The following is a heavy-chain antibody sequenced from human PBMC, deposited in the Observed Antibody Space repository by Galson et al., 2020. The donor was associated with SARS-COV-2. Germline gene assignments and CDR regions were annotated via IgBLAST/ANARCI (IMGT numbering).Heavy chain of an antibody. CDR3: ARGPRGDAFDI. D-gene: IGHD3-16*01. CDR1: GFTFSDHY. V-gene: IGHV3-72*01. Sequence: GGSLRLSCAASGFTFSDHYMDWVRQAPGKGLEWVGRTRNKANSYTTEYAASVKGRFTISRDDSKNSLYLQMNSLKPEDTAVYYCARGPRGDAFDIWGQGTMVTVSS. J-gene: IGHJ3*02. CDR2: TRNKANSYTT.